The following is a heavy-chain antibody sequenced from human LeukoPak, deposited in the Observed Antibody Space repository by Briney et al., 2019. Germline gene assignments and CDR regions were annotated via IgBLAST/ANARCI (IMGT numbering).Heavy chain of an antibody. V-gene: IGHV4-61*01. Sequence: SETLSLTCTVSGGSISSSSYCWTWIRQPPGKGLEWIGYIYDSGSTNYNPSLKSRVTISVDTSKNQFSLRLSSVTAADTAVYYCARARRGYRSGLDYWGQGTLVTVSS. CDR2: IYDSGST. D-gene: IGHD6-19*01. CDR3: ARARRGYRSGLDY. CDR1: GGSISSSSYC. J-gene: IGHJ4*02.